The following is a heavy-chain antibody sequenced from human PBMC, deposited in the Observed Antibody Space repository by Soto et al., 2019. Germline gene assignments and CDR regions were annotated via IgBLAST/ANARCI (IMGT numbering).Heavy chain of an antibody. CDR1: GDSISSRNYY. Sequence: SETLSLTCTVSGDSISSRNYYWGWIRQPPGKGLEWIGSVYYSVSTYYNPSLKSRVTISVDTSKNQLSLKLSSVTAADTAVYYCVRGSAPQAWGQGTLVTVSS. CDR2: VYYSVST. J-gene: IGHJ5*02. V-gene: IGHV4-39*02. CDR3: VRGSAPQA.